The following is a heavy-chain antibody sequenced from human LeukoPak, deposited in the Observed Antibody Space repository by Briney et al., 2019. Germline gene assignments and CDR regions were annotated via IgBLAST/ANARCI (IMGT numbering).Heavy chain of an antibody. V-gene: IGHV3-23*01. CDR2: IAASSGST. CDR3: AKAAYGDYVNWFDP. Sequence: GGSLRLSCAASGFTFRNYAMNWVRQAPGKGLEWVSSIAASSGSTYYADSVKGRFTISRDNSENTLYLQMNSLRAEDTALYYCAKAAYGDYVNWFDPWGQGTLVTVSS. D-gene: IGHD4-17*01. J-gene: IGHJ5*02. CDR1: GFTFRNYA.